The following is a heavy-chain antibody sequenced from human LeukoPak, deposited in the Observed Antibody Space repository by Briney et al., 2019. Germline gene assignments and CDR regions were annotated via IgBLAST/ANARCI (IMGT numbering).Heavy chain of an antibody. J-gene: IGHJ4*02. V-gene: IGHV4-4*07. D-gene: IGHD6-19*01. CDR1: GGSFSSYY. CDR2: IYTTGST. CDR3: AQDSGWYWYDY. Sequence: SETLSLTCTVSGGSFSSYYYNWIRQSAGKRLEWIGRIYTTGSTNYSSSFKSRVTMSVDTSKNQLSLRLSSVTAADTAVYYCAQDSGWYWYDYWGQGTLATVSS.